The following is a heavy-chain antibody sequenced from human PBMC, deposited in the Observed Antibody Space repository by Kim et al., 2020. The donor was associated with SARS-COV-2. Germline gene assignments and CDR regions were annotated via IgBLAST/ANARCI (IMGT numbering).Heavy chain of an antibody. J-gene: IGHJ6*02. V-gene: IGHV4-59*01. CDR2: IYYSGST. CDR1: GGSISSYY. CDR3: ARDQRRGKRGYYYGSGSSDGMDV. Sequence: SETLSLTCTVSGGSISSYYWSWIRQPPGKGLEWIGYIYYSGSTNYNPSLKSRVTISVDTSKNQFSLKLSSVTAADTAVYYCARDQRRGKRGYYYGSGSSDGMDVWGQGTTVTVSS. D-gene: IGHD3-10*01.